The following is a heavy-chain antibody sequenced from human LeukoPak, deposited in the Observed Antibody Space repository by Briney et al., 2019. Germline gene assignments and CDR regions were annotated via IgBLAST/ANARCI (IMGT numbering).Heavy chain of an antibody. J-gene: IGHJ5*02. CDR2: ISNSGSTI. D-gene: IGHD1/OR15-1a*01. CDR3: ARGNNQATAREGFDP. Sequence: PGGSLRLSCAASGFTFRDYYMSWIRQAPGKGLEWVSYISNSGSTIYYADSVKGRFTISRDNAKNSLYLQMNSLRAEDTAVYYCARGNNQATAREGFDPWGQGTLVTVSS. CDR1: GFTFRDYY. V-gene: IGHV3-11*01.